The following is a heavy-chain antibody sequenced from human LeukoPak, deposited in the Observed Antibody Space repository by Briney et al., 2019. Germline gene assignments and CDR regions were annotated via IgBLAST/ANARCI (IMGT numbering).Heavy chain of an antibody. CDR3: ATLELQGWFDP. CDR2: ITPFNGNT. D-gene: IGHD1-26*01. V-gene: IGHV1-45*02. Sequence: GSSVKVSCKASGYTFTYRYLHWVRQAPGQALEWMGWITPFNGNTNYAQKFQDRVTITRDRSMSTAYMELSSLRSEDTAMYYCATLELQGWFDPWGQGTLVTVSA. CDR1: GYTFTYRY. J-gene: IGHJ5*02.